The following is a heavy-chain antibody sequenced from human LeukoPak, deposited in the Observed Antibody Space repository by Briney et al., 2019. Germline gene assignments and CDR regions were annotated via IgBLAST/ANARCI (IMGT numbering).Heavy chain of an antibody. J-gene: IGHJ4*02. CDR2: INHSGST. Sequence: SETLSLTCAVYGGSFSGYYWSWIRQPPGKGLEWIGEINHSGSTNYNPSLKSRVTISVGTSKNQFSLKLSSVTAADTAVYYCARAYSSSPNFDYWGQGTLVTVSS. CDR3: ARAYSSSPNFDY. CDR1: GGSFSGYY. V-gene: IGHV4-34*01. D-gene: IGHD6-6*01.